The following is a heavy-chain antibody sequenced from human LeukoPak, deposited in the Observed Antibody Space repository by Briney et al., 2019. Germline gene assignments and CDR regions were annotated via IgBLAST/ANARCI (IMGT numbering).Heavy chain of an antibody. CDR2: ISYDGSNK. V-gene: IGHV3-30-3*01. CDR3: ATLYGGQRADGY. Sequence: PGGSLRLSCAASGFTFSSYAMHWVRQAPGKGLEWVAVISYDGSNKYYADSVKGRFTISRDNSKNTLYLQMNSLRAEDTAVYYCATLYGGQRADGYWGQGTLVIVSS. J-gene: IGHJ4*02. CDR1: GFTFSSYA. D-gene: IGHD2-15*01.